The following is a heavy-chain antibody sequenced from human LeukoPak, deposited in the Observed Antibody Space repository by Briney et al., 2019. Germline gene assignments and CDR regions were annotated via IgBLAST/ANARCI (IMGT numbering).Heavy chain of an antibody. D-gene: IGHD1-26*01. CDR3: ARNLVRELPGDY. CDR1: GGSFSGYY. V-gene: IGHV4-34*01. J-gene: IGHJ4*02. Sequence: PSETLSLTCAVYGGSFSGYYWSWIRQPPGRGLEWIGYIYHSGSTYYNPSLKSRVTISVDRSKNQFSLKLGSVTAADTAVYYCARNLVRELPGDYWGQGTLVTVSS. CDR2: IYHSGST.